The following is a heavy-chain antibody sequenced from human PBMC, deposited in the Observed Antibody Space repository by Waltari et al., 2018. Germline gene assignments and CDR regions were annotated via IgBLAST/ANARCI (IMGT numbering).Heavy chain of an antibody. D-gene: IGHD6-13*01. CDR1: GGTFSSYA. J-gene: IGHJ4*02. V-gene: IGHV1-69*14. Sequence: QVQLVQSGAEVKKPGSSVKVSCKASGGTFSSYAISWVRQAPGQGLEWMGGIIPIFGTANYAQKFQGRVTITADKSTSTAYMELSSLRSEDTAVYYCASSSFPIYSSSWGYFDYWGQGTLVTVSS. CDR3: ASSSFPIYSSSWGYFDY. CDR2: IIPIFGTA.